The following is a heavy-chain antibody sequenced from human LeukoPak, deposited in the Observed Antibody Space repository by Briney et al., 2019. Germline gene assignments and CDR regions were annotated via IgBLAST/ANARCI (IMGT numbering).Heavy chain of an antibody. CDR3: AGAYDYVWGSYRHRLDY. V-gene: IGHV4-34*01. Sequence: RPSETLSLTCAVYGGSFSGYYWSWIRQPPGKGLEWIGEISHSGSTNYNPSLKSRVTISVDTSKNQFSLKLSSVTAADTAVYYCAGAYDYVWGSYRHRLDYWGQGTLVTVSS. CDR2: ISHSGST. CDR1: GGSFSGYY. J-gene: IGHJ4*02. D-gene: IGHD3-16*02.